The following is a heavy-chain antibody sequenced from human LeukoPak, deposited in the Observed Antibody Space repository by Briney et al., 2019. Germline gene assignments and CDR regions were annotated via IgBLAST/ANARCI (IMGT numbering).Heavy chain of an antibody. J-gene: IGHJ4*02. Sequence: PGGSLRLSCAASGFTFSSYSMNWVRQAPGKGLEWVSSSSSSSSYIYYADSVKGRFTISRDNAKNSLYLQMNSLRAEDTAVYYCARGDDIIAAAGTHWGQGTLVTVSS. CDR2: SSSSSSYI. CDR1: GFTFSSYS. V-gene: IGHV3-21*01. D-gene: IGHD6-13*01. CDR3: ARGDDIIAAAGTH.